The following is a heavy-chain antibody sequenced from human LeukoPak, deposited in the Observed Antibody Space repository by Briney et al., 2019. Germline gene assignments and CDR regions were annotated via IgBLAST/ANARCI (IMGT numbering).Heavy chain of an antibody. D-gene: IGHD5-12*01. Sequence: SETLSLTCSVSGGSITSYYWNWIRQPAGKGLEWIGRIYTSESTNYNPSLKSRVTMSVNTSKTQFSLRLNSVPAADTAIYYCERASSGYDPFDYWGQGTLVTVSS. V-gene: IGHV4-4*07. J-gene: IGHJ4*02. CDR3: ERASSGYDPFDY. CDR1: GGSITSYY. CDR2: IYTSEST.